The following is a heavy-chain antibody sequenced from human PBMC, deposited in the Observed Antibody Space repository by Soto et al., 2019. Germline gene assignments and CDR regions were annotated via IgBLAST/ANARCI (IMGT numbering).Heavy chain of an antibody. Sequence: SETLSLTCTVSGGSTSSYYWSWIRQPPGKGLEWIGYIYYSGSTNYNPSLKSRVTISVDASKNQFSLKLSSVTAADTAVYYCARARPPDIVVVVPRPGYYGMDVWGQGTTVTVSS. CDR3: ARARPPDIVVVVPRPGYYGMDV. CDR1: GGSTSSYY. D-gene: IGHD2-15*01. V-gene: IGHV4-59*01. J-gene: IGHJ6*02. CDR2: IYYSGST.